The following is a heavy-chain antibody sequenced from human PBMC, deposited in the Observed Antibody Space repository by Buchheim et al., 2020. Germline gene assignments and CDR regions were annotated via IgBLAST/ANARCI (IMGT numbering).Heavy chain of an antibody. Sequence: EVQLVESGGTLVHPGRSLTLSCAASGFTFDDYAMHWVRLIPGKGLEWVAGINWNSDSKDYADSVKGRFIISRDNAKNSLFLQMDSLRAEDTALYYCAKASSTYHSGSGSPDYWGQGT. CDR1: GFTFDDYA. CDR3: AKASSTYHSGSGSPDY. CDR2: INWNSDSK. J-gene: IGHJ4*02. D-gene: IGHD3-10*01. V-gene: IGHV3-9*01.